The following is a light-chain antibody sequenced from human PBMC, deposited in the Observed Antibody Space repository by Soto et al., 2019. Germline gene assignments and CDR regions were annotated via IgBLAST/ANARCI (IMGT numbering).Light chain of an antibody. CDR1: QSVTSNY. Sequence: EIVLTQSPGTLSLSPGERATLSCRASQSVTSNYLAWYQQKPGRAPRLLIFGASSRATGIPARFSGSGSGTDFTLTISSLESYDFAFSSCTPSSIWPTFGGGTQVDMK. CDR3: TPSSIWPT. CDR2: GAS. V-gene: IGKV3D-20*02. J-gene: IGKJ4*01.